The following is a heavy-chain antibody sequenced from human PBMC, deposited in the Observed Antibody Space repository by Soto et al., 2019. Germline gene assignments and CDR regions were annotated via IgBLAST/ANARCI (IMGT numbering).Heavy chain of an antibody. CDR3: ARDLSYGLCDY. D-gene: IGHD5-18*01. CDR1: GYTFTSYG. J-gene: IGHJ4*02. CDR2: ISAHNGNT. Sequence: QVQLVQSGAEVKKPGASVKVSCKASGYTFTSYGISWVRQAPGQGLEWMGWISAHNGNTKYAQKGQGRATMTTDTSTSTAYRELRSLRSDDTAVYYCARDLSYGLCDYWGQGTLVTVSS. V-gene: IGHV1-18*01.